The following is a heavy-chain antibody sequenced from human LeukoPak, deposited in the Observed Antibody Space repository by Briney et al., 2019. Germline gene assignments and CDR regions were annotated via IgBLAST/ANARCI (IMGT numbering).Heavy chain of an antibody. CDR2: ISWNSGSI. CDR1: GFTFDDYA. D-gene: IGHD3-10*01. J-gene: IGHJ4*02. CDR3: AKEKGYYGLGTPFDY. Sequence: GGSLRLSCAASGFTFDDYAIHWVRQAPGKGLEWASGISWNSGSIGYADSVKGRFTISRDNAKNSLYLQMNSLRAEDTALYYCAKEKGYYGLGTPFDYWGQGTLVTVSS. V-gene: IGHV3-9*01.